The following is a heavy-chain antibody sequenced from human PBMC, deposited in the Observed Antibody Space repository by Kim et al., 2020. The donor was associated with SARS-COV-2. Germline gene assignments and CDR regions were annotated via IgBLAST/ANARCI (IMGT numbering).Heavy chain of an antibody. CDR1: GGSISSGSYY. CDR3: ASSKRLNYDSSGKTPHV. D-gene: IGHD3-22*01. V-gene: IGHV4-61*02. Sequence: SETLSLTCTVSGGSISSGSYYWSWIRQPAGKGLEWIGRIYTSGSTNYNPSLKSRVTISVDTSKNQFSLKLSSVTAADTAVYYCASSKRLNYDSSGKTPHVWGQGTLVTVSS. CDR2: IYTSGST. J-gene: IGHJ4*02.